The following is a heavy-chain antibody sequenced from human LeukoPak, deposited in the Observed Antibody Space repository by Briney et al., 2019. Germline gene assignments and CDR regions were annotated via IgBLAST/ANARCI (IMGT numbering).Heavy chain of an antibody. J-gene: IGHJ6*02. CDR2: ISAYNGNT. D-gene: IGHD2-2*01. CDR3: ARDFAVVPVVLYYYYYGMDV. Sequence: ASVKVSCKASRYTFTSYGISWLRQAPGQGLEWMGWISAYNGNTNYAQKLQGRVTMTTDTSTSTAYMELRSLRSDDTAVYYCARDFAVVPVVLYYYYYGMDVWGQGTTVTVSS. V-gene: IGHV1-18*01. CDR1: RYTFTSYG.